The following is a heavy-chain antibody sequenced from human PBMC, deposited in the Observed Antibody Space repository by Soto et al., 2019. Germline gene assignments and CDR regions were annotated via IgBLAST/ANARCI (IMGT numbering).Heavy chain of an antibody. Sequence: GGSLRLSCAASGFTFRNYGMHWVRQAPGKGLEWVALISYDGGNKYYGDSVKGRFTISRDNSKNTLYLQMSSLRAEDTAVFYCARDTAGGGPDYWGQGTLVTVSS. CDR1: GFTFRNYG. CDR2: ISYDGGNK. D-gene: IGHD2-15*01. J-gene: IGHJ4*02. V-gene: IGHV3-30-3*01. CDR3: ARDTAGGGPDY.